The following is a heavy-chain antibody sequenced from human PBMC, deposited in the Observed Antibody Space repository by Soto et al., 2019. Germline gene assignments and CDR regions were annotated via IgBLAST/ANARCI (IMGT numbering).Heavy chain of an antibody. CDR1: GFTFDDYA. V-gene: IGHV3-9*01. D-gene: IGHD2-2*01. J-gene: IGHJ3*02. Sequence: PGGSLRLSCAASGFTFDDYAMHWVRQAPGKGLEWVSGISWNSGSIGYADSVKGRFTISRDNAKNSLYLQMNSLRAEDTALYYCAKDLAQYQPLFAFDIWGQGTLVTVSS. CDR2: ISWNSGSI. CDR3: AKDLAQYQPLFAFDI.